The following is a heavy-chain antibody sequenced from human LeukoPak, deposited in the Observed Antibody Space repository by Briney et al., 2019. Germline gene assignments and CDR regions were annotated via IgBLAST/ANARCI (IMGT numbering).Heavy chain of an antibody. CDR3: ASLMVVAGRPYLDS. J-gene: IGHJ4*02. CDR1: SDSLSIDSDY. CDR2: FYYTGNI. V-gene: IGHV4-39*01. D-gene: IGHD6-19*01. Sequence: SETLCLICSVSSDSLSIDSDYGGSGPQSRGRGLGWVGSFYYTGNIYYNPSRKGRVTISVDTSRNQFSLRLTSMTAAYSSVYYCASLMVVAGRPYLDSWGQGSRVTGSS.